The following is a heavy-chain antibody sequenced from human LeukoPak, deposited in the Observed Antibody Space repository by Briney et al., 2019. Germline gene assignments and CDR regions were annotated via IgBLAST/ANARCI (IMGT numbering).Heavy chain of an antibody. Sequence: SETLSLTCTVSGGSISSYYWSWIRQPPVKGLEWIGYVYDSGSTNYNPSLKSRVTISVDTSKNQFSLILSSVTAADTAVYYCARSIGIAAAGSRYYFDYWGQGTLVTVSS. CDR3: ARSIGIAAAGSRYYFDY. CDR1: GGSISSYY. J-gene: IGHJ4*02. V-gene: IGHV4-59*01. D-gene: IGHD6-13*01. CDR2: VYDSGST.